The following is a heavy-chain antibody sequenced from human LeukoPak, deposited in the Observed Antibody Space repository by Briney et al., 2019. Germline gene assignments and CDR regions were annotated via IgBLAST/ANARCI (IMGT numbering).Heavy chain of an antibody. CDR1: GDSVSGNSAA. J-gene: IGHJ4*02. CDR3: ARVLSWDVSGYHFDY. Sequence: SQTLSLSSALSGDSVSGNSAAWNWIRQPPWSGLEWLGRTLYRSKWYNDYAVSVKSRITINPDTSKNQFSLQLNSVTPEDTAVYYCARVLSWDVSGYHFDYWGQGTLVTVSS. V-gene: IGHV6-1*01. CDR2: TLYRSKWYN. D-gene: IGHD3-22*01.